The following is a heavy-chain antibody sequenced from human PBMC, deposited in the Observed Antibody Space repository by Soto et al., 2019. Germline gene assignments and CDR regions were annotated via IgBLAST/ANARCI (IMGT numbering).Heavy chain of an antibody. D-gene: IGHD6-13*01. J-gene: IGHJ6*01. V-gene: IGHV1-69*13. CDR1: GCTFSSYA. CDR2: IIPIFGTA. CDR3: ARDPLRAAAGHLYYYYYYGMDV. Sequence: SVKVSCKASGCTFSSYAISWVRQAPGQGLEWMGGIIPIFGTANYAQKFQGRVTITADESTSTAYMELSSLRSEDTAVYYCARDPLRAAAGHLYYYYYYGMDVLGQGTTVTVSS.